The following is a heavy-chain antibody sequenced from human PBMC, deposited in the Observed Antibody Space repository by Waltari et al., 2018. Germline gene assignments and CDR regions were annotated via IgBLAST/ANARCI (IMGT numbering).Heavy chain of an antibody. Sequence: EVQLVESGGGLVQPGGSLRLSCASSALAFSTSWMHWVRQTPGKGLEWVARIVSDGSATTYADSVKGRFTISRDNSERTLYLQMNSLRAEDKAIYFCARDHFYTLDYWGQGAPVTVSS. J-gene: IGHJ4*02. V-gene: IGHV3-74*01. CDR3: ARDHFYTLDY. CDR2: IVSDGSAT. D-gene: IGHD3-16*01. CDR1: ALAFSTSW.